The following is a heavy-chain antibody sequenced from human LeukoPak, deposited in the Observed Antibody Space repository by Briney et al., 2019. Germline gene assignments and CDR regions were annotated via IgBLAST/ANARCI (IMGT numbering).Heavy chain of an antibody. V-gene: IGHV4-61*09. CDR2: IYTSGST. CDR3: ARLGYQLPLFDP. D-gene: IGHD2-2*01. Sequence: PSQTPSLTCTVSGVSISSPTYYWSWIRQPAGKGLEWIGHIYTSGSTNYNPSLKSRVTISIDTSKNQFSLKVRSVTAADTAVYYCARLGYQLPLFDPWGQGTLVTVSS. J-gene: IGHJ5*02. CDR1: GVSISSPTYY.